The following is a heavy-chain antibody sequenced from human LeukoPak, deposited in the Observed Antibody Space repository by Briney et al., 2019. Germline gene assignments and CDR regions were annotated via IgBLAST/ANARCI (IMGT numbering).Heavy chain of an antibody. CDR2: INHSGST. CDR1: GGSFSGYY. J-gene: IGHJ6*03. Sequence: PSETLSLTCAVYGGSFSGYYWSWIRQPPGKGLEWIGEINHSGSTNYNPSLKSRVTISVDTSKNQFSLKLSSVTAADTAVYYCAREGYNLYYYYYYMDVWGKGTTVTVSS. V-gene: IGHV4-34*01. D-gene: IGHD1-1*01. CDR3: AREGYNLYYYYYYMDV.